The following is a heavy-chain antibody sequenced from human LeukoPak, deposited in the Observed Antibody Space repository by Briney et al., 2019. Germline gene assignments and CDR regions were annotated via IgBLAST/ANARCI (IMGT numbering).Heavy chain of an antibody. Sequence: SETLSLTCTVYGGSFSGYYWSWIRQPPGKGLEWIGEINHSGSTNYNPSLKSRVTISVDTSKNQFSLKLSSVTAADTAVYYCARAAGFTMVRGVIHNWFDPWGQGTLVTVSS. CDR2: INHSGST. CDR1: GGSFSGYY. V-gene: IGHV4-34*01. CDR3: ARAAGFTMVRGVIHNWFDP. J-gene: IGHJ5*02. D-gene: IGHD3-10*01.